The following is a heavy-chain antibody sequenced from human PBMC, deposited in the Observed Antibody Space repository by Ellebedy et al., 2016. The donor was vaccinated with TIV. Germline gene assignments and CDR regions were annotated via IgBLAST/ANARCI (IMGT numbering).Heavy chain of an antibody. Sequence: SETLSLXXTVSGGSISSSSYYWGWIRQPPGKGLEWIGSIYYSGSTYYNPSLKSRVTISVDTSKNQFSLKLSSVTAADTAVYYCARDGGTDAFDIWGQGTMVTVSS. CDR1: GGSISSSSYY. J-gene: IGHJ3*02. D-gene: IGHD1-26*01. V-gene: IGHV4-39*07. CDR2: IYYSGST. CDR3: ARDGGTDAFDI.